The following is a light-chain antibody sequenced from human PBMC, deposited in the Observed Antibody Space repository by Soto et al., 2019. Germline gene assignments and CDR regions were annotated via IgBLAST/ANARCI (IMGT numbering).Light chain of an antibody. CDR2: END. J-gene: IGLJ3*02. CDR3: ATWDTSLSGFWV. Sequence: QSVLTQPPSVSAAPGQTVTISCSGTSSNIGSDYVSWYQKVPGTAPKLLIYENDKRPSGISDRFSGSKSGTSATLGITGLQTGDEGDYYCATWDTSLSGFWVFGGGTKLTVL. CDR1: SSNIGSDY. V-gene: IGLV1-51*01.